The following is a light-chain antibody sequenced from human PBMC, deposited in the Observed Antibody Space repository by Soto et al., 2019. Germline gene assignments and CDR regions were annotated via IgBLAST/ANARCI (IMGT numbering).Light chain of an antibody. CDR1: SSDVDNYGY. Sequence: QSALTQPPSASGSPGQSVTISCTGISSDVDNYGYVSWFQQHPGKAPKLMIYHVTYRPSGVSNRYSGSKSGNSASLTISGLQADDEADYYCCSLTTSHTYVFGSGTKVTVL. J-gene: IGLJ1*01. V-gene: IGLV2-14*03. CDR2: HVT. CDR3: CSLTTSHTYV.